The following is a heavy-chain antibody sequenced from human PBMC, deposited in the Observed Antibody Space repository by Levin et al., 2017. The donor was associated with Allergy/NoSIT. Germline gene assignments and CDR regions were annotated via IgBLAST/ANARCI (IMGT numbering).Heavy chain of an antibody. CDR2: ISSSSSSI. CDR3: AGMRRNILLCFGI. D-gene: IGHD2/OR15-2a*01. CDR1: GVAFSSYS. J-gene: IGHJ3*02. Sequence: GGSLRLSCVASGVAFSSYSMNWVRQAPGKGLEWISYISSSSSSIDYADSVKGRFTISRDNAKNSLFLQMNSLRDEDTAVYFCAGMRRNILLCFGIWGQVTMVTVSS. V-gene: IGHV3-48*02.